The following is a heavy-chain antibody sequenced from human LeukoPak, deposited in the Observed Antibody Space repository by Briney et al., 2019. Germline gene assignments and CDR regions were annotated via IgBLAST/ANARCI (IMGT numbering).Heavy chain of an antibody. CDR1: GFTFSSYA. D-gene: IGHD2-2*01. V-gene: IGHV3-30-3*01. CDR3: VREGLECSGSSCQRAAFDY. J-gene: IGHJ4*02. Sequence: PGRSLRLSCAASGFTFSSYAMHWVRQAPGKGLEWVAVISYDGSNKYYADSVKGRFTISRGNSKNTLYLQMNSLRDEDTAVYYCVREGLECSGSSCQRAAFDYWGQGTLVTVSS. CDR2: ISYDGSNK.